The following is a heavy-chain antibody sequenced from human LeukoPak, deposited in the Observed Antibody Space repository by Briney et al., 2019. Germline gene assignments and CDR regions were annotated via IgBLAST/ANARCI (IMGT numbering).Heavy chain of an antibody. D-gene: IGHD1-26*01. CDR3: ARAVVGATGPLY. CDR2: IYYSGST. J-gene: IGHJ4*02. V-gene: IGHV4-39*07. CDR1: GGSISSSSYY. Sequence: PSETLSLTCTVSGGSISSSSYYWGWIRQPPGKGLEWIGSIYYSGSTYYNSSLKSRVTISVDTSKNQFSLKLSSVTAADTAVYYCARAVVGATGPLYWGQGTLVTVSS.